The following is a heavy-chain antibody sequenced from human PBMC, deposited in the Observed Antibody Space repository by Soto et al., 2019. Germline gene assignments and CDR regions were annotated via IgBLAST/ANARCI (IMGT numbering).Heavy chain of an antibody. CDR3: ASNGLGYSGYEPIFDY. Sequence: APVKVSCKASGYTFTSYYMHWVRQAPGQGLEWMGIINPSGGSTSYAQKFQGRVTMTRDTSTSTVYMELSSLRSEDTAVYYCASNGLGYSGYEPIFDYWGQGTLVTVSS. J-gene: IGHJ4*02. V-gene: IGHV1-46*01. CDR1: GYTFTSYY. CDR2: INPSGGST. D-gene: IGHD5-12*01.